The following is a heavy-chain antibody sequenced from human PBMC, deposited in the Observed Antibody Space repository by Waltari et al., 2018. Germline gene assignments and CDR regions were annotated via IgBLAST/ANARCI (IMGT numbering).Heavy chain of an antibody. V-gene: IGHV3-21*01. CDR1: GFTFSRYS. Sequence: EVQLVESGGGLVKPGGSLRLSCAASGFTFSRYSMHWVRQAPGKGLEWVSSISSSSSYIYYADSVKGRFTISRDNAKNSLYLQMNSLRAEDTAVYYCARGYMTTVTTLGYWGQGTLVTVSS. D-gene: IGHD4-17*01. CDR3: ARGYMTTVTTLGY. J-gene: IGHJ4*02. CDR2: ISSSSSYI.